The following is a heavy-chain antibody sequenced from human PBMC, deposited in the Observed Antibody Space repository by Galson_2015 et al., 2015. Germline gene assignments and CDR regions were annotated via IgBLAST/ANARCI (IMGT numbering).Heavy chain of an antibody. CDR2: IWYDGSNK. J-gene: IGHJ3*02. CDR3: ARVSRIRCAFCAFDI. D-gene: IGHD2-15*01. CDR1: GFTFSSYG. Sequence: SLRLSCAASGFTFSSYGMHWVRQAPGKGLEWVAVIWYDGSNKYYADSVKGRFTISRDNSKNTLYLQMNSLRAEDTAVYYCARVSRIRCAFCAFDIWGQGTMVTVSS. V-gene: IGHV3-33*01.